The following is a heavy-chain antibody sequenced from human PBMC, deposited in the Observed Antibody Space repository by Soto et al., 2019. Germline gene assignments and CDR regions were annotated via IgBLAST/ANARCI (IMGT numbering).Heavy chain of an antibody. D-gene: IGHD1-26*01. J-gene: IGHJ4*02. CDR2: ISYDGSNK. V-gene: IGHV3-30*18. CDR3: AKDKGATTYYFDY. Sequence: QVQLVESGGGVVQPWRSLRLSCAASGFTFSSYGMHWVRQAPGKGLEWVAVISYDGSNKYYADSVKGRFTISRDNSKNTLYRQMNSLRAEDTAVYYCAKDKGATTYYFDYWGQGTLVTVSS. CDR1: GFTFSSYG.